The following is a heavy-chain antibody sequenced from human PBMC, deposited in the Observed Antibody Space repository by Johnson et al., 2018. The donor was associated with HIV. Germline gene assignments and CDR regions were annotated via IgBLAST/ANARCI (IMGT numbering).Heavy chain of an antibody. CDR2: INWNGGST. CDR1: GFTFDDYG. Sequence: EVQLVESGGGVVRPGGSLRLSCAASGFTFDDYGMSWVRQAPGKGLEWVSGINWNGGSTGYADSVKGRFTISRDNSKNTLYLQMNSLRAEDTAVYYCARCDSSSSLRAFDIWGQGTMVTVSS. J-gene: IGHJ3*02. V-gene: IGHV3-20*04. D-gene: IGHD6-6*01. CDR3: ARCDSSSSLRAFDI.